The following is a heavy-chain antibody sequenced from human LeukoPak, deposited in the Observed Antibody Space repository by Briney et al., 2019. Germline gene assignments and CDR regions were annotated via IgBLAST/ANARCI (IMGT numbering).Heavy chain of an antibody. CDR3: VKDASVGAFDI. CDR2: ISSNGGST. V-gene: IGHV3-64D*06. Sequence: EGSLRLSCSASGFTFSSYAMHWVRQAPGKGLEYVSAISSNGGSTYYADSVKGRFTISRDNSKNTLYLQMSSLRAEDTAVYYCVKDASVGAFDIWGQGTMVTVSS. D-gene: IGHD3-10*01. CDR1: GFTFSSYA. J-gene: IGHJ3*02.